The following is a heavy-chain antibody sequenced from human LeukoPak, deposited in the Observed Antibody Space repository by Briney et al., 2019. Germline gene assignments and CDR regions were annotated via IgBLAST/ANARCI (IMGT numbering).Heavy chain of an antibody. V-gene: IGHV4-4*07. CDR3: ARVLGWAAFDY. CDR1: GGSMSSFH. Sequence: PSETLSLTCTVSGGSMSSFHWSWFRQPAGKELEWFGRIYSSGSTNYNPSLKSRVTMSVDTSKKQFSLKLNSVTAADTAVYYCARVLGWAAFDYWGQGTLVTVSS. J-gene: IGHJ4*02. D-gene: IGHD2-15*01. CDR2: IYSSGST.